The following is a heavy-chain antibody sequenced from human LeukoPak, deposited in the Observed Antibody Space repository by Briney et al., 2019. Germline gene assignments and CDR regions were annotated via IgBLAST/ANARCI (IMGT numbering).Heavy chain of an antibody. CDR2: ISGSGGST. J-gene: IGHJ6*02. D-gene: IGHD1-1*01. Sequence: GGSLRLSCVASGFTFSRYNMNWVRQAPGKGLEWVSAISGSGGSTYYADSVKGRFTISRDNSKNTLYLQMNSLRAEDTAVYYCARPLERRFSYYYGMDVWGQGTTVTVSS. CDR1: GFTFSRYN. V-gene: IGHV3-23*01. CDR3: ARPLERRFSYYYGMDV.